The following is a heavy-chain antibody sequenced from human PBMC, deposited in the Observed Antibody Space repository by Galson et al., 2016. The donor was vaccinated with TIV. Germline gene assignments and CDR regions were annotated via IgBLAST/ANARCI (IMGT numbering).Heavy chain of an antibody. CDR2: ISETSSYT. J-gene: IGHJ6*02. D-gene: IGHD1-1*01. CDR3: VRDSHRTAPTSGVDV. Sequence: SLRLSCAASGFSFSTYSMNWVRQAPGKGLEWVSYISETSSYTYYADSVKGRFTISRDNAKNSLYLQMNSLSAEATAVDYCVRDSHRTAPTSGVDVSGQGTTVTVPS. CDR1: GFSFSTYS. V-gene: IGHV3-21*01.